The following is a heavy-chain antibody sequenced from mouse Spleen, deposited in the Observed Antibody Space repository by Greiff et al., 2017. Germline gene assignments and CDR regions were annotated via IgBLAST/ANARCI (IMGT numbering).Heavy chain of an antibody. CDR3: TAGYWYFDV. J-gene: IGHJ1*01. V-gene: IGHV6-3*01. CDR2: IRLKSDNYAT. Sequence: DVMLVESGGGLVQPGGSMKLSCVASGFTFSNYWMNWVRQSPEKGLEWVAQIRLKSDNYATHYAESVKGRFTISRDDSKSSVYLQMNNLRAEDTGIYYCTAGYWYFDVWGAGTTVTVSS. CDR1: GFTFSNYW.